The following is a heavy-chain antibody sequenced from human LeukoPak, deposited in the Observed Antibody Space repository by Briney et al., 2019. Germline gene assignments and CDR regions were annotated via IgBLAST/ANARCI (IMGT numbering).Heavy chain of an antibody. V-gene: IGHV4-59*01. J-gene: IGHJ4*02. D-gene: IGHD1-26*01. CDR1: GGSISSYY. CDR2: VYYSGSA. CDR3: AGGTYYYFDY. Sequence: SETLSLTSTVAGGSISSYYWSWIRQPPGKGLEWIGYVYYSGSAHCNPSLKSRVTISVDTSKNQFSPKLSSVTAADTAVYYCAGGTYYYFDYWGQGTLVTVSS.